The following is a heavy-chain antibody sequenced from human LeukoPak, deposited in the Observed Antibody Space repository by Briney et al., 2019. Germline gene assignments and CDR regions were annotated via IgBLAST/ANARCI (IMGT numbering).Heavy chain of an antibody. J-gene: IGHJ4*02. Sequence: PGGSLRLSCAASGFTFSGHGMHGVRQAPGKGLEWVAVISSDGTYKKYVDSVKGRFTISRDNSKNTLYLEVNSLTTEDTAVYHCAKGCSGSTTCYLIDYWGQGTLVTVSS. CDR2: ISSDGTYK. V-gene: IGHV3-30*18. D-gene: IGHD2-2*01. CDR3: AKGCSGSTTCYLIDY. CDR1: GFTFSGHG.